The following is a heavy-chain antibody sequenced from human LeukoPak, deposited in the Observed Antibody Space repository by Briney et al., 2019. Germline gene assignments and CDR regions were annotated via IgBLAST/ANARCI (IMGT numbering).Heavy chain of an antibody. CDR1: GFTFSSYA. Sequence: GGSLTLSCAASGFTFSSYAMNWVRQAPGKGLEWVSYISSSGSTIYSADSVKGRFSISRDNAKNSLYLQMNSLRAEDTAVYYCARCGNWGVGHAFDIWGQGTMVTVSS. CDR2: ISSSGSTI. V-gene: IGHV3-48*03. J-gene: IGHJ3*02. D-gene: IGHD4-23*01. CDR3: ARCGNWGVGHAFDI.